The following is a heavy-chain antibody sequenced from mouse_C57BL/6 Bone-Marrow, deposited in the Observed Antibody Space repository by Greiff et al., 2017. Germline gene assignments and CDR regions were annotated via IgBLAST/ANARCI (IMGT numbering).Heavy chain of an antibody. D-gene: IGHD1-1*01. CDR3: ARSRESYYYGSSHWYFDV. CDR2: IYWDDDK. CDR1: GFSLSTSGMG. V-gene: IGHV8-12*01. Sequence: QVTLKVSGPGILQSSQTLSLTCSFSGFSLSTSGMGVSWIRQPSGKGLEWLAHIYWDDDKRYNPSLKSRLTISKDTSRNQVFLKITSVDTADTATYYCARSRESYYYGSSHWYFDVWGTGTTVTVSS. J-gene: IGHJ1*03.